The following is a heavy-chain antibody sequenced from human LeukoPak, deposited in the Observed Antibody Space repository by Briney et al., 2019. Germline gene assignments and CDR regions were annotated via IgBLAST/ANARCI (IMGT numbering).Heavy chain of an antibody. CDR1: GFTFDDYA. Sequence: GGSLRLSCAASGFTFDDYAMHWVRQAPGKGLEWVSGIGWNSGSIGYADSVKGRFTISRDNAKNSLYLQMNSLRAEDMALYYCAKSLTYYYDSSGYFDYWGQGTLVTVSS. CDR2: IGWNSGSI. V-gene: IGHV3-9*03. J-gene: IGHJ4*02. CDR3: AKSLTYYYDSSGYFDY. D-gene: IGHD3-22*01.